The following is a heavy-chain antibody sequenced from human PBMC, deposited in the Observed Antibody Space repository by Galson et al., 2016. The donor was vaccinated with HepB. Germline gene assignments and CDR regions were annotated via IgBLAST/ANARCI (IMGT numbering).Heavy chain of an antibody. Sequence: TLYLTCTVSGGYISRAKYYWSWIRQHPGRGLEWIGYIFYSGTTHYNPSLKSRVTISMDTSKNHFSLNPNSVTAADTAVYYCARTTGDCGGDCSWFDPWGQGTLVTVSS. CDR2: IFYSGTT. CDR1: GGYISRAKYY. J-gene: IGHJ5*01. CDR3: ARTTGDCGGDCSWFDP. D-gene: IGHD2-21*02. V-gene: IGHV4-31*03.